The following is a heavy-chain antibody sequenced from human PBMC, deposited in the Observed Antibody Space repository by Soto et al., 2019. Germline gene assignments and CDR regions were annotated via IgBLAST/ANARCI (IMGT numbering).Heavy chain of an antibody. D-gene: IGHD2-15*01. CDR1: GYSISSGYY. J-gene: IGHJ4*02. CDR3: ARGRTIVVVAAAYYFDY. CDR2: IYHSGST. V-gene: IGHV4-38-2*01. Sequence: SETLSLTCAVSGYSISSGYYWGWIRQPPGKGLEWIGSIYHSGSTYYNPSLKSRVTISVDTSKNQFSLKLSSVTAADTAVYYCARGRTIVVVAAAYYFDYWGQGTLVTVSS.